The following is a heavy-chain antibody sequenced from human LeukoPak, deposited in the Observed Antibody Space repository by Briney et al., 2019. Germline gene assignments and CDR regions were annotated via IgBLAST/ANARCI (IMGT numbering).Heavy chain of an antibody. D-gene: IGHD3-22*01. Sequence: GGSLRLSCAASGFDFSSYSMNWVRQAPGKGLEWVSAISPWSDYIYYVDSVKGRFTISRDYAKNSLYLQMNSLRVEDTAFYYCAKDRFFYDSGSKANWGQGTLVTVSS. CDR3: AKDRFFYDSGSKAN. CDR2: ISPWSDYI. J-gene: IGHJ4*02. CDR1: GFDFSSYS. V-gene: IGHV3-21*04.